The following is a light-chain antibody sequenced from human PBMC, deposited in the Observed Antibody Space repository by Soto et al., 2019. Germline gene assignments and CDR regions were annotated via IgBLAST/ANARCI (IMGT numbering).Light chain of an antibody. CDR2: GAS. CDR3: QHYGSSPR. V-gene: IGKV3-20*01. J-gene: IGKJ1*01. CDR1: QRVTTSY. Sequence: EVVLTQSPGTLSLYTGERATLSCRASQRVTTSYLAWYQRNPGQAPRLLIYGASSRATGIPNRFSGSGSGTDFTLTISRLEPEDCAVYYCQHYGSSPRFGQGTKVDIK.